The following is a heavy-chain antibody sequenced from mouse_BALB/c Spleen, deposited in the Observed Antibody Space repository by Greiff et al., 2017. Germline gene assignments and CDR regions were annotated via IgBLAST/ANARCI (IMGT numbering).Heavy chain of an antibody. J-gene: IGHJ1*01. Sequence: EVNLVESGGGLVQPGGSLKLSCAASGFTFSSYGMSWVRQTPDKRLELVATINSNGGSTYYPDSVKGRFTISRDNAKNTLYLQMSSLKSEDTAMYYCAREAYYDGSSYWYFDVWGAGTTVTVSS. D-gene: IGHD1-1*01. V-gene: IGHV5-6-3*01. CDR3: AREAYYDGSSYWYFDV. CDR2: INSNGGST. CDR1: GFTFSSYG.